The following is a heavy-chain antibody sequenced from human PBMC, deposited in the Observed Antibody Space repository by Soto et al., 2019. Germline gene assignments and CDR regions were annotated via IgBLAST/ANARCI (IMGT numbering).Heavy chain of an antibody. Sequence: ASVKVSCKVSGYTLTELSMQWVRQAPGKGLEWMGGFDPDDGETIYAQKFQGRVTMTGNTSISTAYMELSSLRSEDTAVYYCARVTVNRPLYWGQGTLVTVSS. CDR3: ARVTVNRPLY. CDR2: FDPDDGET. J-gene: IGHJ4*02. V-gene: IGHV1-24*01. CDR1: GYTLTELS. D-gene: IGHD4-4*01.